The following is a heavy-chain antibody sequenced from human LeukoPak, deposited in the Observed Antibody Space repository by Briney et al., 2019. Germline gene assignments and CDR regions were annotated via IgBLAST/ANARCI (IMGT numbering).Heavy chain of an antibody. V-gene: IGHV1-3*01. Sequence: ASVKVSCKASGYTFTSYAMHWVRQAPGQRLEWMGWINAGNGNTKYSQKFQGRVTITRDTSASTAYMELSSLRSEDTAVYYCARARVAAAGTRVDYWGQGTLVTVSS. CDR1: GYTFTSYA. CDR3: ARARVAAAGTRVDY. D-gene: IGHD6-13*01. CDR2: INAGNGNT. J-gene: IGHJ4*02.